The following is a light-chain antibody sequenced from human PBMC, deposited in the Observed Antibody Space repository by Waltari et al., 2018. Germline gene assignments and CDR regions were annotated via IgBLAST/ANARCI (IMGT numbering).Light chain of an antibody. CDR3: QHYGSASMYT. V-gene: IGKV3-20*01. J-gene: IGKJ2*01. CDR2: GAS. Sequence: EIVLTQSPGTLSLSPGERATLSCRASQSINSSYLAWYQQKPGQAPRLLISGASSRATGIPDRFRGSGSGTDFTLIISRLEPEDFAVYYCQHYGSASMYTFGQGTKLEIK. CDR1: QSINSSY.